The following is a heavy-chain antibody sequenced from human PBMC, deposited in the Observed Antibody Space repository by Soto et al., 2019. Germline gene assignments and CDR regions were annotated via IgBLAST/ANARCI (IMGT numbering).Heavy chain of an antibody. J-gene: IGHJ2*01. Sequence: GGSLRLSCAASGFTVSSNYMGWVRQAPGKGLEWVSVIYSGGSTYYADSVKGRFTISRDNSKNTLYLQMNSLRAEDTAVYYCARVPDYTVTGYFDLCGPGTLVTVSS. CDR1: GFTVSSNY. CDR3: ARVPDYTVTGYFDL. D-gene: IGHD4-17*01. V-gene: IGHV3-53*01. CDR2: IYSGGST.